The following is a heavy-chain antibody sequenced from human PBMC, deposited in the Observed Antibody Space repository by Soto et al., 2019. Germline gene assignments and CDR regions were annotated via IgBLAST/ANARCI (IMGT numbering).Heavy chain of an antibody. J-gene: IGHJ3*01. CDR2: IRGDGGAT. V-gene: IGHV3-23*01. Sequence: EVQLLESGGGLVQPGGSLRLTCAASGFTVSDYDMGWVRQAPGKGLEWASLIRGDGGATYYADSVEGRLTTSRDTSENTVYLDMNSLRAEDTALYYCAKDRRGGEYPAFDLWGQGTMVTVSS. D-gene: IGHD2-21*01. CDR3: AKDRRGGEYPAFDL. CDR1: GFTVSDYD.